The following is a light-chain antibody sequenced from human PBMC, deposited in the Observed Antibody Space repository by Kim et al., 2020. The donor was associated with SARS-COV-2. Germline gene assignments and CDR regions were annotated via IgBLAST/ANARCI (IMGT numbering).Light chain of an antibody. CDR1: ALPKQY. CDR2: KDS. J-gene: IGLJ2*01. Sequence: SYELTQPPSVSVSPGQTARITCSGDALPKQYAYWYQQKPGQAPVLVIYKDSERPSGIPERFSGPSSGTTVTLTISGVQAEDEADYYCQSADSSGTPLVVFGGGTQLTVL. V-gene: IGLV3-25*03. CDR3: QSADSSGTPLVV.